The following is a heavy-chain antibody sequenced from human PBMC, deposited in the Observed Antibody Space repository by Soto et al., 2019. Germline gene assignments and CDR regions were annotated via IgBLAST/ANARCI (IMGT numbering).Heavy chain of an antibody. CDR3: VRDFRSSDF. Sequence: EVQLVESGGGSAQPGGSLRLSCAASGFTFSNYWIHWVRQAPGKGPMWVSRINGVGTYTNYADSVRGRFSISRDNSENTVDLQMNSLRAEDTAMYYCVRDFRSSDFWGQGTPVTVSS. V-gene: IGHV3-74*01. CDR1: GFTFSNYW. J-gene: IGHJ4*02. CDR2: INGVGTYT. D-gene: IGHD3-3*01.